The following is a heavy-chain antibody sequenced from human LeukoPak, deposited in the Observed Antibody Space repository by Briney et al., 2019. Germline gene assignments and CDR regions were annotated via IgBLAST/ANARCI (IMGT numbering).Heavy chain of an antibody. CDR3: VRDLYGSGKYFDY. J-gene: IGHJ4*02. CDR1: GGSISSSNW. CDR2: IYHSGST. D-gene: IGHD3-10*01. Sequence: PSETLSLTCAVSGGSISSSNWWSWVRQPPGKGLEWIGEIYHSGSTNYNPSLKSRVTISVDKSKNQFSLKLSSVTAADTAVYYCVRDLYGSGKYFDYWGQGTLVIVSS. V-gene: IGHV4-4*02.